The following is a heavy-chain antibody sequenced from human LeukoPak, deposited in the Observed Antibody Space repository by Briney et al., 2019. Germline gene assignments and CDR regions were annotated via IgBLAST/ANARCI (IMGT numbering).Heavy chain of an antibody. D-gene: IGHD3-10*01. CDR1: GFTFSSYS. Sequence: PGGSLRLSCSPSGFTFSSYSMNWVRQAPGKGLEWVSSISSSSSYIYYADSVKGRFTISRDNAKNSLYLQMNSLRAEDTAVYYCARDLPGGYMDVWGKGTTVTVSS. CDR2: ISSSSSYI. CDR3: ARDLPGGYMDV. J-gene: IGHJ6*03. V-gene: IGHV3-21*01.